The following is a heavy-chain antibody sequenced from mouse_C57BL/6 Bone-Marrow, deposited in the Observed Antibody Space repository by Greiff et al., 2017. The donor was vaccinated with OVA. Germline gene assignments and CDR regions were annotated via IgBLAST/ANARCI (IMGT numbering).Heavy chain of an antibody. CDR3: ARNGRTTVSPGYFDV. CDR1: GYTFTSYW. CDR2: IYPGSGST. D-gene: IGHD1-1*01. Sequence: QVQLQQPGAELVKPGASVKMSCKASGYTFTSYWITWVKQRPGQGLEWIGDIYPGSGSTNYNEKFKSKATLTVDTSSSTAYMQLSSLTSEDSAVYYCARNGRTTVSPGYFDVWGTGTTVTVSS. J-gene: IGHJ1*03. V-gene: IGHV1-55*01.